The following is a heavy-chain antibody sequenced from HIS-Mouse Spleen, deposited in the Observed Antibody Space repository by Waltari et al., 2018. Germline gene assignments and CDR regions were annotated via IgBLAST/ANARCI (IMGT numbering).Heavy chain of an antibody. CDR1: GGSISSYY. CDR3: ARLGYNWNYASGWFDP. D-gene: IGHD1-7*01. Sequence: QVQLQESGPGLVKPSETLSLTCTVSGGSISSYYWSWIRQPPGKGLDWLGYIYYRGRTNSNPSLKSRVTISVDTSKNQFALKLSSVTAADTAVYYCARLGYNWNYASGWFDPWGQGTLVTVSS. CDR2: IYYRGRT. V-gene: IGHV4-59*08. J-gene: IGHJ5*02.